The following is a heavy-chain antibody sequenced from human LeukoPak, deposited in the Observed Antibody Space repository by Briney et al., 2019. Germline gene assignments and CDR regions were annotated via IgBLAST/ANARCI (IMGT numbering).Heavy chain of an antibody. CDR1: GGSISSGGYY. CDR3: ARVGGSSGFAFDI. V-gene: IGHV4-31*03. D-gene: IGHD3-22*01. J-gene: IGHJ3*02. CDR2: IYYSGST. Sequence: PSETLSLTCTVSGGSISSGGYYWSWIRQHPGKGLEWIGYIYYSGSTYYNPSLKSRVTISVDTSKNQFSLKLSSVTAADTAVYYCARVGGSSGFAFDIWGQGTMVTVSS.